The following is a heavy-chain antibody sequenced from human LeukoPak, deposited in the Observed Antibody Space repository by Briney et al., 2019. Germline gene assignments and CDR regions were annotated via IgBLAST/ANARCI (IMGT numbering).Heavy chain of an antibody. J-gene: IGHJ6*02. V-gene: IGHV4-59*08. CDR2: IYYSGST. CDR1: GGSISSYY. CDR3: ARRAGYYYGMDV. Sequence: PSETLSLTCSVSGGSISSYYWSWIRQPPGKGLEWIGYIYYSGSTKYNPSLRSRVTISVDTSKNQFSLKLSSVTAADTAVYYCARRAGYYYGMDVWGRGTTVTVSS.